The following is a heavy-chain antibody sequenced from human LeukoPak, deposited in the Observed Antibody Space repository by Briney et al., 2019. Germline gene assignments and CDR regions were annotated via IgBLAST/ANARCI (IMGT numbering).Heavy chain of an antibody. CDR3: ARVLYYYYYHMDV. V-gene: IGHV4-61*02. CDR1: GDSISSGDYY. Sequence: SETLSLTCTVSGDSISSGDYYWSWIRQPAGKGLEWIGRISSSGSTNYNPSLKSRVTISVDTSKNQFSLKLRSVTAADTAVYYCARVLYYYYYHMDVWGKGTTVTVSS. J-gene: IGHJ6*03. CDR2: ISSSGST.